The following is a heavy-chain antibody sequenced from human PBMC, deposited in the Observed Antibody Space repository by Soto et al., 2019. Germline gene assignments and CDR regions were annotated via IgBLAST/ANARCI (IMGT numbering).Heavy chain of an antibody. CDR3: ARDGPYSYGTFDY. Sequence: QVQLVESGGGVVQPGRSLRLSCAASGFTFSSYAMHWVRQAPGKGLEWVAVISSDGSNKYYADSVKGRFTISRDNSKNTLCLQMNSQRAEDTAVYYCARDGPYSYGTFDYWGQGTLVTVSS. CDR1: GFTFSSYA. CDR2: ISSDGSNK. D-gene: IGHD5-18*01. V-gene: IGHV3-30-3*01. J-gene: IGHJ4*02.